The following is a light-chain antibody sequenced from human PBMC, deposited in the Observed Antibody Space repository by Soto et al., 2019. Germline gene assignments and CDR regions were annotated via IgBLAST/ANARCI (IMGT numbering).Light chain of an antibody. CDR2: AAY. V-gene: IGKV1-27*01. Sequence: DIQMTQAPSSLSASVGDRVTITCRARQDISTYLAWYQQKPGKVPKLLISAAYTLQSGVPPRFSGSGSGTDFTLTISSLQPEDVATYYCQTYDNAPLTVGGGTKVEIK. CDR1: QDISTY. J-gene: IGKJ4*01. CDR3: QTYDNAPLT.